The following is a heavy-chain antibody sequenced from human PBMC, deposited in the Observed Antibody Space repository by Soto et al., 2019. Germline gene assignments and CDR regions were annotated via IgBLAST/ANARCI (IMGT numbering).Heavy chain of an antibody. V-gene: IGHV4-34*01. CDR1: GGSFSGYY. Sequence: SETLSLTCAVYGGSFSGYYWTWIRQPPGTGLEWIGEINHSGSANYNPSLKSRFTISLDTSKNHFSLKLTFLTAADTAVYYCARDKITGLFDYWGQETLVTVSS. J-gene: IGHJ4*02. CDR2: INHSGSA. D-gene: IGHD2-8*02. CDR3: ARDKITGLFDY.